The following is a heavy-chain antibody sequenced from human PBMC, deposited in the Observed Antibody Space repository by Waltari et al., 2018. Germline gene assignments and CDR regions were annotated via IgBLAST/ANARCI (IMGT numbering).Heavy chain of an antibody. V-gene: IGHV3-30*09. D-gene: IGHD5-12*01. Sequence: QMPLVESGGGVVQPGGSLGPSRRGSEFTFNNYPMQWVRQPPGKGVAWVALISYHGSNKDYADSVRGRFGISRDTSKNAVDLQMDSVRHEETAVYLCARGRSADGYITDLWGQGTLVTVSS. J-gene: IGHJ5*02. CDR3: ARGRSADGYITDL. CDR2: ISYHGSNK. CDR1: EFTFNNYP.